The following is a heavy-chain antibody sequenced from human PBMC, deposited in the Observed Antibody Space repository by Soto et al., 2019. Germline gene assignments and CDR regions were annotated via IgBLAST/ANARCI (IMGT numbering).Heavy chain of an antibody. CDR3: ARVMGHDYYYAMEV. J-gene: IGHJ6*02. Sequence: SETLSLTCAVYGGSFSGYYWSWIRQPPGKGPEWIGEINHSGSTNYNPSLKSRVTISVDTSKNQFSLKVSSVIAADTAVYYCARVMGHDYYYAMEVWGQGTTVTVSS. CDR2: INHSGST. CDR1: GGSFSGYY. V-gene: IGHV4-34*01. D-gene: IGHD2-8*01.